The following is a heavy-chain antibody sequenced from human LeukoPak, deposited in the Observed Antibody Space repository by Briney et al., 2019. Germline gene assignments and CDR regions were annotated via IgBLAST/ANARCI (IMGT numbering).Heavy chain of an antibody. D-gene: IGHD6-6*01. CDR3: AMGPNIAARPASIGRFSSSGCKLDY. CDR1: GFIFSSFE. J-gene: IGHJ4*02. Sequence: GGSLRLSCAASGFIFSSFEMNWVRQAPGKGLEWVSYISSSGRTIYYADSVKGRFTISRDNAKNSLFLQMNSLRAEDTAVYYCAMGPNIAARPASIGRFSSSGCKLDYWGQGTLVTVSS. CDR2: ISSSGRTI. V-gene: IGHV3-48*03.